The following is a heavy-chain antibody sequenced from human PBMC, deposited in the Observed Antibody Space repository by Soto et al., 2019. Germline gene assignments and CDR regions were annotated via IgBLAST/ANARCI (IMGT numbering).Heavy chain of an antibody. D-gene: IGHD1-1*01. CDR2: IIPILGIA. CDR1: GGTFSSYA. V-gene: IGHV1-69*04. J-gene: IGHJ3*02. Sequence: SVKGSCKASGGTFSSYAISWVRQAPGQGLEWMGRIIPILGIANYAQKFQGRVTITADKSTSTAYMELSSLRSEDTAVYYCASGKDDSPKPDAFDIWGQGTMVTVSS. CDR3: ASGKDDSPKPDAFDI.